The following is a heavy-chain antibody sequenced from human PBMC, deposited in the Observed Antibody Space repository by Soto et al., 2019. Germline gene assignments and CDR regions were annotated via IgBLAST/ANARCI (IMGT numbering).Heavy chain of an antibody. CDR2: INLSGGST. V-gene: IGHV1-46*01. CDR3: ARGGPLGSYPGY. CDR1: GYTFSSYY. Sequence: ASVKVSCKAYGYTFSSYYIHWVRQAPGQGLEWLGLINLSGGSTDYAQKFQGRVTMTRDTSTNTVYMELSSLRSEDSAIYYCARGGPLGSYPGYWGQGTLVTVSS. D-gene: IGHD1-26*01. J-gene: IGHJ4*02.